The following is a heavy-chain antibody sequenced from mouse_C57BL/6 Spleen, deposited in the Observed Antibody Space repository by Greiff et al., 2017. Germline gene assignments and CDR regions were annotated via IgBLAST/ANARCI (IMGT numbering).Heavy chain of an antibody. V-gene: IGHV14-3*01. CDR3: AGGSNYVYFDD. CDR2: IYPGTGNT. D-gene: IGHD2-5*01. J-gene: IGHJ2*01. CDR1: GFTIKNTY. Sequence: VQLQQSVAELVRPGASVKLSCTASGFTIKNTYMHWVKQRPEQGLEWIGRIYPGTGNTKYAPKFQGKATITADTSSNTAYLQLSSLTSEDTAIYYCAGGSNYVYFDDWGQGTTLTVAS.